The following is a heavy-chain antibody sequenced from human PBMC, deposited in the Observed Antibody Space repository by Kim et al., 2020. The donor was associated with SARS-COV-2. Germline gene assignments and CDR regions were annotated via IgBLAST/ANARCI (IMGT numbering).Heavy chain of an antibody. V-gene: IGHV3-33*01. CDR1: GFTFSSFG. CDR3: ARDRGHCSGGSCYSYFDF. Sequence: GGSLRLSCVASGFTFSSFGMQWVRQAPGKGLEWVAVIASDGSKKYYADSVKGRFTISRDSSKNTLYLQMNSLRGEDTAMYYCARDRGHCSGGSCYSYFDFXGQGTLVTVSS. J-gene: IGHJ4*02. CDR2: IASDGSKK. D-gene: IGHD2-15*01.